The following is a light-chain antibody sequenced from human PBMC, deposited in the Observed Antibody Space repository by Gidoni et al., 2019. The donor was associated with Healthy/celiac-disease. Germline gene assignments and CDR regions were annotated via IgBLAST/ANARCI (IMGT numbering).Light chain of an antibody. CDR1: QSVSSSY. J-gene: IGKJ4*01. Sequence: EIVLTQSPGTLSLSPGERATLSCRASQSVSSSYFAWYQQKPGQPPSLLIYGASSSATGIPDRFSGSGSGTDFTLTISRLEPEDFAVYYCQRYGSSPLTFGGGTKVEIK. CDR2: GAS. CDR3: QRYGSSPLT. V-gene: IGKV3-20*01.